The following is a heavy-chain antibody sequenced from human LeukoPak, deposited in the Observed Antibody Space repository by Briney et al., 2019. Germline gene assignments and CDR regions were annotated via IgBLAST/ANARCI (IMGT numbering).Heavy chain of an antibody. Sequence: PGGSLRLSCAASGFTFSDYYMAWIRQAPGKGLEWLSYMSSGGSTINYADSVKGRFTISRDNAKSSLYLQMNSLTVDDTAVYYCARDNSVRDEAWWFNPWGQGTLVTVSS. V-gene: IGHV3-11*04. J-gene: IGHJ5*02. CDR1: GFTFSDYY. D-gene: IGHD5-24*01. CDR2: MSSGGSTI. CDR3: ARDNSVRDEAWWFNP.